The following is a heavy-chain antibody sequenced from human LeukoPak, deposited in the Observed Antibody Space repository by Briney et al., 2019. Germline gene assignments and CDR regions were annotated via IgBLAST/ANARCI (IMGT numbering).Heavy chain of an antibody. CDR1: GFTFSSYW. CDR3: ARDYSSSWYPGFSWFDP. D-gene: IGHD6-13*01. J-gene: IGHJ5*02. Sequence: GGSLRLSCAASGFTFSSYWMSWVRQAPGKGLEWAANIKQDGSEKYYVDSVKGRFTISRDNAKNSLYLQMNSLRAEDTAVYYCARDYSSSWYPGFSWFDPWGQGTLVTVSS. V-gene: IGHV3-7*01. CDR2: IKQDGSEK.